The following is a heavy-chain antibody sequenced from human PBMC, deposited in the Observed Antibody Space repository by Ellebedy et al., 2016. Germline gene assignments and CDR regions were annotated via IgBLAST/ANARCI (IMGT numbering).Heavy chain of an antibody. V-gene: IGHV3-33*01. CDR2: IWYDGSNK. D-gene: IGHD3-10*01. Sequence: GESLKISXAASGFTFSSYGMHWVRQAPGKGLEWVAVIWYDGSNKYYADSVKGRFTISRDNSKNTLYLQMNSLRAEDTAVYYCARGRGSGSPVRSMDVWGQGTTVTVSS. J-gene: IGHJ6*02. CDR3: ARGRGSGSPVRSMDV. CDR1: GFTFSSYG.